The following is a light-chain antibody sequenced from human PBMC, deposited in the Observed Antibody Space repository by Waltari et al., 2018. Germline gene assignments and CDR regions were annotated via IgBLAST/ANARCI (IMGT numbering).Light chain of an antibody. CDR3: HQYDSYPLT. Sequence: DIQMTQSPLSLSASVGDSVTITCRASKDIDSYLSWFQQKPGKAPKSLIYEASNLQTGVPSRFSGSGSGTDFTLTISSLQPEDFATYYCHQYDSYPLTFGGGTRVEIK. V-gene: IGKV1-16*01. CDR2: EAS. J-gene: IGKJ4*01. CDR1: KDIDSY.